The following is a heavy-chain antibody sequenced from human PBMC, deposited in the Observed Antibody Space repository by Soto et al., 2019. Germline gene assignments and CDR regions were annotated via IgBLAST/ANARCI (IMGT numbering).Heavy chain of an antibody. J-gene: IGHJ6*02. V-gene: IGHV1-69*13. D-gene: IGHD6-13*01. CDR1: GGTFSSYA. Sequence: SVKVSCKASGGTFSSYAISWVRQAPGQGLEWMGGIIPIFGTANYAQKFQGRVTITADESTSTAYMELSSLRSEDTAVYYCARSTAGTAYYYGMDVWGQGTTVTVSS. CDR2: IIPIFGTA. CDR3: ARSTAGTAYYYGMDV.